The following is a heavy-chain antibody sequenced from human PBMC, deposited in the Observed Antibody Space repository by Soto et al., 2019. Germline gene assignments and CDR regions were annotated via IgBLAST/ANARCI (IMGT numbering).Heavy chain of an antibody. CDR3: ARDPAMEDPYYYYGMDV. CDR2: IYYSGST. CDR1: GGSISSGDYY. Sequence: TSETLSLTCTVSGGSISSGDYYWSWIRQPPGKGLEWIGYIYYSGSTYYNPSLKSRVTISVDTSKNQFSLKLSSVTAADTAVYYCARDPAMEDPYYYYGMDVWGQGTTVTVS. J-gene: IGHJ6*02. D-gene: IGHD5-18*01. V-gene: IGHV4-30-4*01.